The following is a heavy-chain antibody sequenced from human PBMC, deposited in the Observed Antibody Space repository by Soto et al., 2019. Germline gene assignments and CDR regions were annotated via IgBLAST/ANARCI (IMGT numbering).Heavy chain of an antibody. J-gene: IGHJ3*02. CDR1: GYTFTSYD. Sequence: QVQLVQSGAEVKKPGASVKVSCKASGYTFTSYDINWVRQATGQGLEWMGWMNPNSGNTGYAQKCHGRVTMTRNTSISTAYMELSSLRSEDTAVYYCARGINYYDSGDDAFDIWGQGTMVTVSS. D-gene: IGHD3-10*01. V-gene: IGHV1-8*01. CDR2: MNPNSGNT. CDR3: ARGINYYDSGDDAFDI.